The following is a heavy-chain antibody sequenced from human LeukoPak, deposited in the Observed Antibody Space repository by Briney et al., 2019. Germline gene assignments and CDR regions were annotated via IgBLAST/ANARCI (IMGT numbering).Heavy chain of an antibody. Sequence: PGGSLRLSCAASGFTFSGSAMHWVRQASGKGLEWVGRIRSKANSYATAYAASVKGRFTISRDDSKNTAYLQMNSLKTEDTAVYYCIRRRYYGSGSNPSGMDVWGQGTTVTVSS. D-gene: IGHD3-10*01. J-gene: IGHJ6*02. V-gene: IGHV3-73*01. CDR2: IRSKANSYAT. CDR3: IRRRYYGSGSNPSGMDV. CDR1: GFTFSGSA.